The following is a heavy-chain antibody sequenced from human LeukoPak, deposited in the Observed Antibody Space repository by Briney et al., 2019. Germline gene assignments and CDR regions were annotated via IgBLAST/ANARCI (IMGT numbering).Heavy chain of an antibody. CDR2: IYHSGST. V-gene: IGHV4-38-2*01. CDR3: AIPRGIAAAGTRVVALDI. J-gene: IGHJ3*02. Sequence: SETLSLTCAVSGYSISSGYYWGWIRQPPGKGLEWIGRIYHSGSTYYNPSLKSRVTISVDTSKNQFSLKLSSVTAADTAVYYCAIPRGIAAAGTRVVALDIWGQGTMVTVSS. D-gene: IGHD6-13*01. CDR1: GYSISSGYY.